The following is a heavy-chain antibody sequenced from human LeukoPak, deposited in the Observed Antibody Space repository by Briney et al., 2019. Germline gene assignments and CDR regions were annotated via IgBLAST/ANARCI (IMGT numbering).Heavy chain of an antibody. D-gene: IGHD2-8*01. CDR1: GFTFSSYG. Sequence: GGSLRLSCAASGFTFSSYGMHWVRQAPGKGLEWVAFIRYDGSNKYYADSVKGRFTISRDNSKNTLYLQMNSLRAEDTAVYYCAKDFLNGVFLKEDAFDIWGQGTMVTVSS. CDR2: IRYDGSNK. CDR3: AKDFLNGVFLKEDAFDI. V-gene: IGHV3-30*02. J-gene: IGHJ3*02.